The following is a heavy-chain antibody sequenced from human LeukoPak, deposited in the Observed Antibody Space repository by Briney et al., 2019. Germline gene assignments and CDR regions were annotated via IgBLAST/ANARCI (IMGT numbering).Heavy chain of an antibody. CDR2: IIPIFGTA. V-gene: IGHV1-69*05. CDR1: GGTFSSYS. D-gene: IGHD6-6*01. J-gene: IGHJ4*02. Sequence: SVKVSCKASGGTFSSYSISWVRQAPGQGLEWMGGIIPIFGTANYAHKFQARLTITTDESTSTAYMELSSLSSEDTAVYYCARQRSYSSSFDYWGQRTLVTVSS. CDR3: ARQRSYSSSFDY.